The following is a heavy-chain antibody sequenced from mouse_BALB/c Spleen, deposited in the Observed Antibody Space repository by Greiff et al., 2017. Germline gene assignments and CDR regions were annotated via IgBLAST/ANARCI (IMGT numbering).Heavy chain of an antibody. CDR1: GYAFSSYW. V-gene: IGHV1-80*01. D-gene: IGHD1-1*01. J-gene: IGHJ3*01. CDR2: IYPGDGDT. Sequence: QVQLKQSGAELVRPGSSVKISCKASGYAFSSYWMNWVKQRPGQGLEWIGQIYPGDGDTNYNGKFKGKATLTADKSSSTAYMQLSSLTSEDSAVYFCARPGYGSSPWFAYWGQGTLVTVSA. CDR3: ARPGYGSSPWFAY.